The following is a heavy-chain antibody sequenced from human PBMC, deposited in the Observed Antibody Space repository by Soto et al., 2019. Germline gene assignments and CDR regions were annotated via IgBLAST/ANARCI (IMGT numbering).Heavy chain of an antibody. CDR1: GGTFRSYA. CDR3: ARVDDSSGSANSDY. V-gene: IGHV1-69*12. D-gene: IGHD3-22*01. J-gene: IGHJ4*02. Sequence: QVQLVQSGAEVKKPGSSVKVSCKASGGTFRSYAISWVRQAPGQGLEWMGGIIPIFGTANYAQKFQGRVTITADDSKSTAYMELSSRSCEDTAVYYWARVDDSSGSANSDYWGQGTLVTVSS. CDR2: IIPIFGTA.